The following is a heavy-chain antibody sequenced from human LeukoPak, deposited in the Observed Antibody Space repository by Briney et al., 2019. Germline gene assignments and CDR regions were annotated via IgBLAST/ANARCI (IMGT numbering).Heavy chain of an antibody. CDR2: IYHSGST. V-gene: IGHV4-4*02. CDR3: ARDLHGGNSFTSEWYFDL. Sequence: PSGTLTLPCAVCGGSISISNSNWWRWVRQPPGKGLEWIGEIYHSGSTNYNPSLKTRVTISVDRCKNQFSLKLSPVTAADTAVYYCARDLHGGNSFTSEWYFDLWGRGTLVTVSS. J-gene: IGHJ2*01. D-gene: IGHD4-23*01. CDR1: GGSISISNSNW.